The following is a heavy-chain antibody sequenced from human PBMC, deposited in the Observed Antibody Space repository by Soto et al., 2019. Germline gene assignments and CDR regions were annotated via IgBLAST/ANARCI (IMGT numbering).Heavy chain of an antibody. Sequence: GGSLRLSCAASGFTCSSYDMHWVRQAAGKGLEWVSAIGTAGDTYYPGSVRGRFTISRENAKNSLCLQMNSLRAGDTAVYYCARGEVGAAHFDYWGLGTLVTVSS. D-gene: IGHD2-15*01. CDR1: GFTCSSYD. CDR2: IGTAGDT. CDR3: ARGEVGAAHFDY. J-gene: IGHJ4*02. V-gene: IGHV3-13*01.